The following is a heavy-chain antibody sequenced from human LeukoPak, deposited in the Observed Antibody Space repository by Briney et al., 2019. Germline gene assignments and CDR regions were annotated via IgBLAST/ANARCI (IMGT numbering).Heavy chain of an antibody. D-gene: IGHD2-21*01. V-gene: IGHV1-2*02. Sequence: ASVKVSCKASGYTFTAYYMHWLRQAPGQGLEWVGWINPNSGGTNYAQKFQGRVTMTRDTCISTAYMELSRLRCDDTAVYFCARLGGDAVPWGQGTLVTVSS. CDR1: GYTFTAYY. CDR2: INPNSGGT. J-gene: IGHJ5*02. CDR3: ARLGGDAVP.